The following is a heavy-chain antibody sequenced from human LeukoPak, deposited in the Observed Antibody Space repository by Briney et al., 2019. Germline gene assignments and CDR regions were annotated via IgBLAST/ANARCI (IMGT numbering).Heavy chain of an antibody. V-gene: IGHV4-34*01. CDR2: INHSGST. CDR3: ARGPYSSAYTFDY. Sequence: SETLSLTCAVYGGSFSGYYWSWIRQPPGKGLERIGEINHSGSTNYNPSLKSRVTISVDTSKNQFSLKLGSVTAADTAVYYCARGPYSSAYTFDYWGQGTLVTVSS. CDR1: GGSFSGYY. D-gene: IGHD6-19*01. J-gene: IGHJ4*02.